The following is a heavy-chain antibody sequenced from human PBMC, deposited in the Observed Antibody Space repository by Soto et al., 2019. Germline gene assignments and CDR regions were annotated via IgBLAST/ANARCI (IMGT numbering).Heavy chain of an antibody. J-gene: IGHJ6*02. D-gene: IGHD3-3*01. CDR3: ARDRWSTYYDFWSGPLYYYYGMDV. Sequence: SETLSLTCTVSGGSISSGDYYWSWIRQPPGKGLEWIGYIYYSGSTYYNPSLKSRVTISVDTSKNQFYLKLSSVTAADTVVYYCARDRWSTYYDFWSGPLYYYYGMDVWGQGTTVTVSS. V-gene: IGHV4-30-4*01. CDR2: IYYSGST. CDR1: GGSISSGDYY.